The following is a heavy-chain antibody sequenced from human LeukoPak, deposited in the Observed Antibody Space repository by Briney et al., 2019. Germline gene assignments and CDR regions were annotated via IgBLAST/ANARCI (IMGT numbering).Heavy chain of an antibody. CDR3: ARRAAAGTGPFDY. J-gene: IGHJ4*02. CDR1: GGSISSSSYY. V-gene: IGHV4-61*05. D-gene: IGHD6-13*01. CDR2: IYYSGST. Sequence: SETLSLTCTVSGGSISSSSYYWGWIRQPPGKGLEWIGYIYYSGSTNYNPSLKSRVTISVDTSKNQFSLKLSSVTAADTAVYYCARRAAAGTGPFDYWGQGTLVTVSS.